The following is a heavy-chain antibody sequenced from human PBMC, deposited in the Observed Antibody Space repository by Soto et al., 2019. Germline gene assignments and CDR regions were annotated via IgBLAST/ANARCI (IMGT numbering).Heavy chain of an antibody. CDR1: GFTFSSYG. V-gene: IGHV3-30*18. Sequence: GGSLRLSCAASGFTFSSYGMHWVRQAPCKGLEWVAVISYDGSNKYYADSVKGRFTISRDNSKNTLYLQMNSLRAEDTAVYYCAKVLPILLWFGEHAFDIWGQGTMVTVSS. D-gene: IGHD3-10*01. CDR2: ISYDGSNK. CDR3: AKVLPILLWFGEHAFDI. J-gene: IGHJ3*02.